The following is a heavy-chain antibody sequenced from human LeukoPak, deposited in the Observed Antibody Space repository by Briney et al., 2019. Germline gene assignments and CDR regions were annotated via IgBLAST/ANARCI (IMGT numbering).Heavy chain of an antibody. Sequence: GGSLRSSCAASGFPSSAFGMHWVGQAPGKGLEWGAFLRYDGSNKYYADSVKGRCTISRDNSKNTLYLQMNSLRAEDTAVYYCAKEGGSGYRDAFDIWGQGTMVTVSS. CDR2: LRYDGSNK. V-gene: IGHV3-30*02. CDR1: GFPSSAFG. D-gene: IGHD5-12*01. J-gene: IGHJ3*02. CDR3: AKEGGSGYRDAFDI.